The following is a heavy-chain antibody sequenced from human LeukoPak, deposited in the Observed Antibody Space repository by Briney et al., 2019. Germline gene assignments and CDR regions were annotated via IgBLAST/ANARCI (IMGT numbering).Heavy chain of an antibody. V-gene: IGHV3-7*01. J-gene: IGHJ4*02. D-gene: IGHD1-26*01. Sequence: ETLSLTCTVSGGSISSSSYYWGWIRQPPGKGLEWVANINQDGSEKYSVDSVKGRFTISRDNAKNSLYLQMNSLRAEDTAVYYCAKDGIYGNFDYWGQGTLVTVSS. CDR3: AKDGIYGNFDY. CDR1: GGSISSSSYY. CDR2: INQDGSEK.